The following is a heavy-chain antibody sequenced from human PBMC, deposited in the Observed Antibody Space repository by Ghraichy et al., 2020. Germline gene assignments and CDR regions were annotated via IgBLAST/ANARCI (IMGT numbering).Heavy chain of an antibody. D-gene: IGHD5-18*01. V-gene: IGHV4-59*08. CDR1: GDSMSYYY. CDR2: IYYSGST. J-gene: IGHJ4*02. CDR3: ARSGTYSSGLP. Sequence: SETLSLTCTVSGDSMSYYYWSWIRQPPGKKLEWIGYIYYSGSTGYNPSLKSRVAISIDTSKNQFSLWLSSVTAADTAVYYCARSGTYSSGLPWGQGTLVTVSS.